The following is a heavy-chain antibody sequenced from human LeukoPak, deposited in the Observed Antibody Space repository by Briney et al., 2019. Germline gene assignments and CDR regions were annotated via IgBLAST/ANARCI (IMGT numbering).Heavy chain of an antibody. CDR2: INAGNGNT. CDR3: ARGQGVTTVTPGY. D-gene: IGHD4-17*01. V-gene: IGHV1-3*01. Sequence: GASVKVSCKASGYTFTSYAMHWVRQAPGQRLEWMGWINAGNGNTKYSQKFQGRVTITRDTSASTAYMELSSLRSEDTAVYYCARGQGVTTVTPGYWGQGTLVTVSS. J-gene: IGHJ4*02. CDR1: GYTFTSYA.